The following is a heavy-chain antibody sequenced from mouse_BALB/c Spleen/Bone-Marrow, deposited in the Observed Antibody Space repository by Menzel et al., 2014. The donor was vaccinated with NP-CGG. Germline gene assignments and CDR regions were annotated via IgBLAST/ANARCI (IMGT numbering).Heavy chain of an antibody. D-gene: IGHD2-1*01. CDR2: ISSGSSTI. CDR1: GFTFSSFR. Sequence: DVMLVESGGGLVQPGGSRKLSCAASGFTFSSFRMHWVRQAPEKGLEWVAYISSGSSTIYYADTVKGRFTISRDNPKNTLFLQMTSLRSEDTAMYYCARGGNFAWFAYWGHGTLVTVSA. J-gene: IGHJ3*01. CDR3: ARGGNFAWFAY. V-gene: IGHV5-17*02.